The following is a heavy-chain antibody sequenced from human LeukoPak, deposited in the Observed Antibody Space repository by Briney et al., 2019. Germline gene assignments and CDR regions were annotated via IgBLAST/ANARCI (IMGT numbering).Heavy chain of an antibody. Sequence: GGSLRLSCAASGFTFSSYSMNWVRQAPGKGLEWVSYISTSSSSVYYADSVKGRFTISRDNAKNSLYLQMNSLRAEDTAVYYCARDPTYCGGDCYPGYNWFDPWGQGTLVTVSS. CDR2: ISTSSSSV. V-gene: IGHV3-48*04. J-gene: IGHJ5*02. CDR1: GFTFSSYS. CDR3: ARDPTYCGGDCYPGYNWFDP. D-gene: IGHD2-21*02.